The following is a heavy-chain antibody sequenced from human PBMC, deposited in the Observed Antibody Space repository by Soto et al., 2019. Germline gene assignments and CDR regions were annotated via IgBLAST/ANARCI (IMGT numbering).Heavy chain of an antibody. J-gene: IGHJ4*02. CDR2: IYSSGST. CDR3: ARDSDMTTVTLDS. Sequence: PSETLSLTCTVSGGSISSYYWSWIRQPPGKGLEWIGYIYSSGSTNYNPSLKSRVTISIDTSKNQFSLKLSSVTAADTAVYYCARDSDMTTVTLDSWGRGTLVTSPQ. D-gene: IGHD4-17*01. V-gene: IGHV4-59*01. CDR1: GGSISSYY.